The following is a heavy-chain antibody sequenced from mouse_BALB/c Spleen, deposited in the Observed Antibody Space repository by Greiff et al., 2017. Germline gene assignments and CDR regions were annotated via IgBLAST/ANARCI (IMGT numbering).Heavy chain of an antibody. D-gene: IGHD1-1*01. CDR1: GFNIKDYY. V-gene: IGHV14-1*02. CDR2: IDPENGNT. CDR3: ALYYYGSSYAMDY. Sequence: DVKLQESGAELVRPGALVKLSCKASGFNIKDYYMHWVKQRPEQGLEWIGWIDPENGNTIYDPKFQGKASITADTSSNTAYLQLSSLTSEDTAVYYCALYYYGSSYAMDYWGQGTSVTVSS. J-gene: IGHJ4*01.